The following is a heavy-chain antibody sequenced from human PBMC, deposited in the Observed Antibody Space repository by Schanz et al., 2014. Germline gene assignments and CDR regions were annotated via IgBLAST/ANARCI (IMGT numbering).Heavy chain of an antibody. J-gene: IGHJ5*02. V-gene: IGHV4-39*01. Sequence: QLQLQESGPGLVNPSETLSLTCTVSGGSISSIGFYWGWIRQPPGKGLEWIGRMYYSGSTYYNPSLKSRVPISVDTPKTRFSLKLTFVTAADTAVYYCANSMVRGVRMSDNWFGPWGQGTLVSVSS. CDR2: MYYSGST. CDR1: GGSISSIGFY. D-gene: IGHD3-10*01. CDR3: ANSMVRGVRMSDNWFGP.